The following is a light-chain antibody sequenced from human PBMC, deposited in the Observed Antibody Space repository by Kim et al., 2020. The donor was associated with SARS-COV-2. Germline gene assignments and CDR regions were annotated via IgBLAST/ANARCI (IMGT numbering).Light chain of an antibody. CDR2: SND. J-gene: IGLJ3*02. V-gene: IGLV1-44*01. CDR3: AAWDDSLNGPV. CDR1: SSNIGSNT. Sequence: ELTQPPSASGTPGQRVTISCSGNSSNIGSNTVNWYQQLPGTAPKLIIYSNDQRPSGVPDRFSGSKSGTSASLAISGLQSEDEADYYCAAWDDSLNGPVFGGGTQLTVL.